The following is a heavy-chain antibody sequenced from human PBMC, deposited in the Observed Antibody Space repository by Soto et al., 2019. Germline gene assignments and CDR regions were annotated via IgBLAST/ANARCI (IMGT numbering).Heavy chain of an antibody. Sequence: EVQLVESGGGLVQPGRSLRLSCAASGFTFDDYGMSWVRQAPGKGLEWVSGINWNGGSTGYADSVKGRFTISRDNAKNSLYLQMNSLRAEDTALYYCARLYGSGSTRRVRIDYWGQGTLVTVSS. D-gene: IGHD3-10*01. J-gene: IGHJ4*02. V-gene: IGHV3-20*04. CDR1: GFTFDDYG. CDR2: INWNGGST. CDR3: ARLYGSGSTRRVRIDY.